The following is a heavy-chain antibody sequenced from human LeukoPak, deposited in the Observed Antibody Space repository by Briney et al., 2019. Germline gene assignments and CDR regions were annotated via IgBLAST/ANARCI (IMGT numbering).Heavy chain of an antibody. Sequence: PGGSPRLSCAASGFTFSTFSMNWVRQAPGKGLEWISYISSSSSTIYYTDSVKGRFTISRDNAKNSLYLQMNSLRADDTAVYYCARGRFYDYWGQGTLVTVSS. V-gene: IGHV3-48*01. D-gene: IGHD2/OR15-2a*01. CDR2: ISSSSSTI. CDR3: ARGRFYDY. J-gene: IGHJ4*02. CDR1: GFTFSTFS.